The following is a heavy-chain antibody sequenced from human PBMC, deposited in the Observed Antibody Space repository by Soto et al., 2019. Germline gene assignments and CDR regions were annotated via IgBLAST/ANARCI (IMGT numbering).Heavy chain of an antibody. D-gene: IGHD6-19*01. Sequence: GVSMRLSCAASGLTFSSHGMRWVRQAPGKGLEWVAVISYDGSNKYYADSVKGRFTISRDNSKNTLYLQMNSLRAEDTAVYYCARDRLRSSGWYLFYGMDVWGQRTTVTVSS. CDR2: ISYDGSNK. CDR1: GLTFSSHG. V-gene: IGHV3-30*03. CDR3: ARDRLRSSGWYLFYGMDV. J-gene: IGHJ6*02.